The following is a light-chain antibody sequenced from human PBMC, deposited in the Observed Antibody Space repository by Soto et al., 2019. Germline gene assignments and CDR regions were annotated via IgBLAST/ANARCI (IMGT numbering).Light chain of an antibody. CDR2: AAS. V-gene: IGKV1-39*01. CDR3: QQSYSTPV. Sequence: DLQMTQSPSSLSASVGDRVTITCRASQSLSSYLNWYQQKPGKAPKLLIYAASSLQSGVPSRFSGSGSGTDFTLTISSLQPEDFATYYCQQSYSTPVFGQGTKLEIK. J-gene: IGKJ2*01. CDR1: QSLSSY.